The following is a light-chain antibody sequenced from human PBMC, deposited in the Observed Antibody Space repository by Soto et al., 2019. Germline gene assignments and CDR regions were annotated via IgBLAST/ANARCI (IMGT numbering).Light chain of an antibody. CDR2: DVT. Sequence: QSVLTQSPSASGSPGQSVTISCTGTSSDIGGYNSVSWYQQHPGKAPKVMIYDVTKRPSGVPDRFYGSKSGNTASLTVSALQAEDEADYYCSSYTDSIYVFGTGNKGTVL. V-gene: IGLV2-8*01. CDR3: SSYTDSIYV. J-gene: IGLJ1*01. CDR1: SSDIGGYNS.